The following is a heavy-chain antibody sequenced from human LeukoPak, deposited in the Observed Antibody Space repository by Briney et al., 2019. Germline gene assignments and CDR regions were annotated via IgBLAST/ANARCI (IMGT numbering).Heavy chain of an antibody. CDR1: GGSISNYY. V-gene: IGHV4-59*08. CDR3: ARHGGYSSPYLH. CDR2: IYYSGTT. Sequence: PSETLSLTCTVSGGSISNYYWSWIRQPPGKGLECMGYIYYSGTTNYNPSLKSRVTISVDTSKNQFSLKLSSVIAADTAVYYCARHGGYSSPYLHWGQGTLVTVSS. D-gene: IGHD6-13*01. J-gene: IGHJ1*01.